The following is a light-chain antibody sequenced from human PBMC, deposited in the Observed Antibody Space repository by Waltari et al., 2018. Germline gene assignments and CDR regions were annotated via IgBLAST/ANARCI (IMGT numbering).Light chain of an antibody. CDR1: ALPKQN. CDR3: QSTDSTTTYRV. CDR2: KDT. Sequence: SYELTQPPSVSVSPGQTATITCSGDALPKQNAYWYQQKPGQAPVVLIYKDTERPSGIPERFSGSTAGTTVMLTISGVQAEDEADYYCQSTDSTTTYRVFGSGTKVTVL. J-gene: IGLJ1*01. V-gene: IGLV3-25*03.